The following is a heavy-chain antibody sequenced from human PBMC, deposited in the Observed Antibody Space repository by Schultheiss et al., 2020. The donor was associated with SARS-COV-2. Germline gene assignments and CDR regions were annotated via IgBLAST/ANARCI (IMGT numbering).Heavy chain of an antibody. CDR2: IRPDGSDN. V-gene: IGHV3-7*03. J-gene: IGHJ4*02. Sequence: RGSLRLSCAASGFTFSSYAMSWVRQAPGMGLEWVAMIRPDGSDNYHVDSVKGRFTISRDNSKNTLYLQMNSLRADDTAVYYCAKFSSSSGKDWGQGTLVTVSS. CDR3: AKFSSSSGKD. D-gene: IGHD6-13*01. CDR1: GFTFSSYA.